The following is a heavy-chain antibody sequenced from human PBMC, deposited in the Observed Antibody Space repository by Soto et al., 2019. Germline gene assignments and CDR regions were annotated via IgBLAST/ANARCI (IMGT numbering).Heavy chain of an antibody. V-gene: IGHV3-7*01. CDR1: GFRFSNYW. CDR2: IKEDGSEK. D-gene: IGHD1-26*01. CDR3: ARHQVGHRVTDY. J-gene: IGHJ4*02. Sequence: EVQLVESGGDLVQPGGSLRLSCVASGFRFSNYWMSWVRQAPGKGLEWVANIKEDGSEKYYVDSVKGRFTISRDNAKNSLYLQMNSLRAEDTALYYCARHQVGHRVTDYWGQGTLVTVSS.